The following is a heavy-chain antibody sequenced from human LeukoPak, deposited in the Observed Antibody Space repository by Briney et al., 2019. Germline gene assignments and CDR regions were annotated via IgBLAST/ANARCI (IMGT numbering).Heavy chain of an antibody. J-gene: IGHJ4*02. D-gene: IGHD6-19*01. Sequence: PGGSLRRSCAASGFTFDDYAMHWVRQAPGKGLEWVSGISWNSGSIGYADSVKGRLTISRDNAKNSLYLQMNSLRAEDTALYYCAKDMERAVTGTDYWGQGTLVTVSS. CDR2: ISWNSGSI. CDR1: GFTFDDYA. V-gene: IGHV3-9*01. CDR3: AKDMERAVTGTDY.